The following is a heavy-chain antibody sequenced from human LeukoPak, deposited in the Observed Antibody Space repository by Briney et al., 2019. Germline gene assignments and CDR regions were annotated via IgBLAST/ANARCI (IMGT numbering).Heavy chain of an antibody. D-gene: IGHD6-13*01. CDR2: ISAYNVNT. Sequence: GASVKLSCKASGYTFTSYGISCVRQAPGQGLEWMGWISAYNVNTNYAQKLQGRVTMTTDTSTSTAYMELRSLRSDDTAVYYCARAEKAAGNDYWGQGTLVTVSS. J-gene: IGHJ4*02. CDR1: GYTFTSYG. CDR3: ARAEKAAGNDY. V-gene: IGHV1-18*01.